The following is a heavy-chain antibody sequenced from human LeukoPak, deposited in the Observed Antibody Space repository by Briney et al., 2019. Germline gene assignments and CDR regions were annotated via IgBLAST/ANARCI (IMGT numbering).Heavy chain of an antibody. D-gene: IGHD1-26*01. V-gene: IGHV3-7*01. CDR1: GFTFSSYW. Sequence: PGGSLRLSCAASGFTFSSYWMTWVRQAPGKGLEWVANIKPDGSQIYYVDSVKGRFTISRDNAKNSLYLQMNSLRAEDTAVYYCARDKIVGATQFDYWGQGTLVTVSS. CDR2: IKPDGSQI. J-gene: IGHJ4*02. CDR3: ARDKIVGATQFDY.